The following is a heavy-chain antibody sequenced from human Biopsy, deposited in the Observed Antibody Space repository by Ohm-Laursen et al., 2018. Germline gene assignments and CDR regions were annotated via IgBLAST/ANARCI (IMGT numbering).Heavy chain of an antibody. D-gene: IGHD3-10*01. CDR3: ARDPRYGYGSYFDY. J-gene: IGHJ4*02. V-gene: IGHV1-2*02. CDR1: GYTFTGYY. Sequence: VSVKVSCKASGYTFTGYYMHWVRQAPGQGLEWMGWINPNSGVTNYAQRFQGRVTMTRDTSISTAYMELSRLRSDDTAVYYCARDPRYGYGSYFDYWGQGTLVAVSS. CDR2: INPNSGVT.